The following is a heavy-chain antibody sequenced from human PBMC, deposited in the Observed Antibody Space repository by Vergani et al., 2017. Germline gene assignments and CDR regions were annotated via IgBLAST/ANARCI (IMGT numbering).Heavy chain of an antibody. CDR1: GGSFSGYY. Sequence: QVQLQQWGAGLLKPSATLSLTCAVYGGSFSGYYWSWIRQPPGKGLEWIGEINHSGSTNYNPSLKSRVTISVDTSKNQFSLKLSSVTAADTAVYYCAKIAVAGTYYYYYMDVWGKGTTVTVSS. V-gene: IGHV4-34*01. D-gene: IGHD6-19*01. J-gene: IGHJ6*03. CDR3: AKIAVAGTYYYYYMDV. CDR2: INHSGST.